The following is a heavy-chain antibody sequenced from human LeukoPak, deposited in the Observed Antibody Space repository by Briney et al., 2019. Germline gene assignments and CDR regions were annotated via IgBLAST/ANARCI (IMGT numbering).Heavy chain of an antibody. V-gene: IGHV5-51*01. CDR2: IYPGDSDT. D-gene: IGHD6-6*01. CDR1: GYSFTSYW. J-gene: IGHJ4*02. Sequence: GESLKFSCKGSGYSFTSYWIGWVRQMPEKGLEWMGIIYPGDSDTRYSPSFQGQVTISADKSISTAYLQWSSLKASDTAMYYCARQGACGSSPFDYWGQGTLVTVSS. CDR3: ARQGACGSSPFDY.